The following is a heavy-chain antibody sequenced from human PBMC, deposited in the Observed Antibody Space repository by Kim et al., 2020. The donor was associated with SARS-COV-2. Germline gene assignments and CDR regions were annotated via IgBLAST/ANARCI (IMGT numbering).Heavy chain of an antibody. CDR3: ARVGDYYDFWSGYYRDGAFDM. CDR2: ISAYNGNT. D-gene: IGHD3-3*01. V-gene: IGHV1-18*01. Sequence: ASVKVSCKASGYTFTSYGISWVRQAPGQGLEWMGWISAYNGNTNYAQKLQGRVTMTTDTSTSTAYMELRSLRSDDTAVYYCARVGDYYDFWSGYYRDGAFDMWGQGTMVTVSS. CDR1: GYTFTSYG. J-gene: IGHJ3*02.